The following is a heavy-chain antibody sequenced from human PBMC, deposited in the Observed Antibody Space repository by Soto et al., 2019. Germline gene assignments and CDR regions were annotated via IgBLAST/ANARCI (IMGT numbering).Heavy chain of an antibody. V-gene: IGHV3-74*01. CDR3: ARGTVRDHDFGDH. J-gene: IGHJ4*02. Sequence: EVQLVESGGALVQPGGSLRLSCAASGFTFSTYWMHWVRQVPGKGPEWVSRMSSDGSSTAYADSVRGRFIISRDNAKNTLYLQRNSLRVDDTAVYYCARGTVRDHDFGDHWGLGTLVAVSS. CDR2: MSSDGSST. CDR1: GFTFSTYW. D-gene: IGHD4-17*01.